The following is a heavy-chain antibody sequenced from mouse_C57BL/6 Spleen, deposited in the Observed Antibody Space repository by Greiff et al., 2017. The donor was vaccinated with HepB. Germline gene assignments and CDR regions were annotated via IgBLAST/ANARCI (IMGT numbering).Heavy chain of an antibody. V-gene: IGHV1-39*01. CDR1: GYSFTDYN. D-gene: IGHD2-3*01. CDR3: ARSDYDGYYGALFDD. J-gene: IGHJ2*01. CDR2: INPNYGTT. Sequence: VQLKESGPELVKPGASVKISCKASGYSFTDYNMNWVKQSNGKSLEWIGVINPNYGTTSYNQKFKGKATLTVDQSSSTAYMQLNSLTSEDSAVYYCARSDYDGYYGALFDDWGQGTTLTVSS.